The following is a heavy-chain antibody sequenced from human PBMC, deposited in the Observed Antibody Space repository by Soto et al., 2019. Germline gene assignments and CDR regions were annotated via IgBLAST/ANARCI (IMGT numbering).Heavy chain of an antibody. CDR3: ARDAASWGY. Sequence: EVQLVESGGGLVQPGGSLRLSCAASGFTFSDYSMDWVRQAPGKGLEWVSYISSSSSTIYYADSVKGRVTISRDNAKNPLYLQMNTLRDQDTAVYYCARDAASWGYWGQGTLVTVSS. CDR1: GFTFSDYS. J-gene: IGHJ4*02. D-gene: IGHD3-16*01. CDR2: ISSSSSTI. V-gene: IGHV3-48*02.